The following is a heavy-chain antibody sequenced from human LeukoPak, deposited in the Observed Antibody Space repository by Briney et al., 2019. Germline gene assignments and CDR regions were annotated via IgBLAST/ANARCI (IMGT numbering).Heavy chain of an antibody. Sequence: PGGSLRLSCAASGFTFRNYWMSWVRQAPGKGLEWVAIIKQDGGETYYLDSVKGRFTISRDNAKNSLTLQMNSLRAEDTALYYCATHNKWILEYWGQGTLVTVSS. V-gene: IGHV3-7*01. J-gene: IGHJ4*02. D-gene: IGHD5-12*01. CDR2: IKQDGGET. CDR3: ATHNKWILEY. CDR1: GFTFRNYW.